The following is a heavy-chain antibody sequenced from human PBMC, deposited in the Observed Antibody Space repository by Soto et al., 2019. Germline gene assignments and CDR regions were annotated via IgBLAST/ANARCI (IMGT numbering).Heavy chain of an antibody. Sequence: ASVKVSCKASGGTFSSYAISWVRQAPGQGLEWMGGIIPIFGTANYAQKFQGRVTITADESTSTAYMELSSLRSEDTAVYYCARGSGYYTLFDYWGQGTLVTVSS. CDR1: GGTFSSYA. D-gene: IGHD3-3*01. V-gene: IGHV1-69*13. CDR2: IIPIFGTA. CDR3: ARGSGYYTLFDY. J-gene: IGHJ4*02.